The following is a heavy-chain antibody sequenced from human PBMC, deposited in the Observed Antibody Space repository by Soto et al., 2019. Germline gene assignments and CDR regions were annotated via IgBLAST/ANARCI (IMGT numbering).Heavy chain of an antibody. CDR1: GYTFTGYY. V-gene: IGHV1-2*02. J-gene: IGHJ6*02. D-gene: IGHD2-15*01. CDR3: ARHEDIVVVVAATNYYYYGMDV. CDR2: INPNSGGT. Sequence: ASVKVSCKASGYTFTGYYMHWVRQAPGQGLEWMGWINPNSGGTNYAQKFQGRVTMTRDTSISTAYMELRSLRSDDTAVYYCARHEDIVVVVAATNYYYYGMDVWGQGTTVTVSS.